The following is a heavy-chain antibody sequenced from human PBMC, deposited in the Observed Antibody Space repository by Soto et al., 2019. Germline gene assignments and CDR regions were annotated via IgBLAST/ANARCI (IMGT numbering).Heavy chain of an antibody. Sequence: QLQLQESGPGLVKPSETLSLTCTVSGGSISSSSYYWGWIRKPPGKGLEWIGSIYYSGSTYYNPSLKSRVTISVDTSKNQFSLKLSSVTAADTSVYYCARMRKKLALAGTGWFDPWGQGTLVTVSS. D-gene: IGHD6-19*01. J-gene: IGHJ5*02. CDR1: GGSISSSSYY. CDR3: ARMRKKLALAGTGWFDP. V-gene: IGHV4-39*01. CDR2: IYYSGST.